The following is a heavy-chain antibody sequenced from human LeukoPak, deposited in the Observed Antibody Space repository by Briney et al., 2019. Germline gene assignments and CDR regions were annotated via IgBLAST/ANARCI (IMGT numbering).Heavy chain of an antibody. CDR2: ISGSGGST. V-gene: IGHV3-23*01. D-gene: IGHD3-9*01. CDR3: AKGSMTGYYFKGMDV. Sequence: GGSLRLSCAASGFTFGSYAMSWVRQAPGKGLEWVSAISGSGGSTYYADSVKGRFTISRGNSKNTLYLQMNSLRAEDTAVYYCAKGSMTGYYFKGMDVWGKGTTVTVSS. J-gene: IGHJ6*04. CDR1: GFTFGSYA.